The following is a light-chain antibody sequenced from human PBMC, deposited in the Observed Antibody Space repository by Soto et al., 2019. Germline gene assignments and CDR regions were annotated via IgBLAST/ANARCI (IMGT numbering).Light chain of an antibody. V-gene: IGKV1-9*01. CDR2: AAS. J-gene: IGKJ4*01. Sequence: IQLTQSPSSLSASVGDRVTITCRASQGISSYLAWYQQKPGKAPKLLIYAASTLQSRVPSRFSGSGSGTDFTLTISSLQPEDFATYYCQQLNSYPRALTFGGGTKVEIK. CDR1: QGISSY. CDR3: QQLNSYPRALT.